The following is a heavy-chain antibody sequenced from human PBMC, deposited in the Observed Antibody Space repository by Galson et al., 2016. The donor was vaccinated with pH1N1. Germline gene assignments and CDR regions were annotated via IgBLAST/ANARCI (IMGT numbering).Heavy chain of an antibody. V-gene: IGHV3-9*01. Sequence: SLRLSCAASGFTFDDYAMHWVRQAPGKGLEWVSGISWNSGTLGYADSVKGRFTISRDNAKNSLYPQMSSLRADDTALYYCAKDLCSGASCYTVWEVRDFDYWGPGTLVTVSS. J-gene: IGHJ4*02. CDR1: GFTFDDYA. D-gene: IGHD2-2*02. CDR3: AKDLCSGASCYTVWEVRDFDY. CDR2: ISWNSGTL.